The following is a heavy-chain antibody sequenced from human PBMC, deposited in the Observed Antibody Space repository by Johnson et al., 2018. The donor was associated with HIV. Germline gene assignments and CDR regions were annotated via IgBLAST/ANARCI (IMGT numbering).Heavy chain of an antibody. J-gene: IGHJ3*02. Sequence: EQLVVSGGGVVQPGRSLRLSCAASGFTFSSYAMHWVRQAPGKGLEWVAVISYDGSNKYYADSVKGRFTISRDNSKNTLYLQMNSLRAEDTAVYYCARSVGYCRGGSCSPDAFDIWGQGTMVTVSS. V-gene: IGHV3-30-3*01. CDR2: ISYDGSNK. CDR3: ARSVGYCRGGSCSPDAFDI. D-gene: IGHD2-15*01. CDR1: GFTFSSYA.